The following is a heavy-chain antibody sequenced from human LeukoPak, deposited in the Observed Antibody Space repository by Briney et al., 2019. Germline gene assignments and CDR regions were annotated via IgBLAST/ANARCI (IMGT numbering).Heavy chain of an antibody. D-gene: IGHD6-19*01. CDR2: FDPEDGET. Sequence: ASVKVSCKVSGYTLTELSMHWVRQAPGKGLEWMGGFDPEDGETIYAQKIQGRVTMTEDTSTDTAYMELSSLRSEDTAVYYCARGGLVAGPYYFDYWGQGTLVTVSS. CDR1: GYTLTELS. V-gene: IGHV1-24*01. CDR3: ARGGLVAGPYYFDY. J-gene: IGHJ4*02.